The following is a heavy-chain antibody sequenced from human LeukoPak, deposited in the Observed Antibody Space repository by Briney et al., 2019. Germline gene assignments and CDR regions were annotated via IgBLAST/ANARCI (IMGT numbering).Heavy chain of an antibody. CDR3: AGYLRITMIVVVITDAFDI. CDR1: GGSFSAYY. J-gene: IGHJ3*02. V-gene: IGHV4-34*01. Sequence: SETLSLTCAVYGGSFSAYYWTWIRQPPGKGLEWIGEINHSGSINYNPSLKSRVTISVDTSKNQFSLKLSSVTAADTAVYYCAGYLRITMIVVVITDAFDIWGQGTMVTVSS. CDR2: INHSGSI. D-gene: IGHD3-22*01.